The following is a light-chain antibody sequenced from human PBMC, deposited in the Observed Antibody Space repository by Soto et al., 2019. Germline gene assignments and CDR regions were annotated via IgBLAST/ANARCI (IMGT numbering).Light chain of an antibody. Sequence: AIRMTQSPSSLSASTGDRVTITCRASQGISSYLAWYQQKPGKAPKLLIYAASTLQSGVPSRFSGSGSGTDFTLTISCLQSEDFGTYYCQCYSSYPWTFGQGTKVDIK. CDR1: QGISSY. J-gene: IGKJ1*01. V-gene: IGKV1-8*01. CDR3: QCYSSYPWT. CDR2: AAS.